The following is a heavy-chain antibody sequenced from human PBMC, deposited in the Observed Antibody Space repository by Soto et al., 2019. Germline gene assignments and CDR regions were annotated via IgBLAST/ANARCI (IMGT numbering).Heavy chain of an antibody. V-gene: IGHV4-4*07. CDR3: ARDTRLEGATVGLYDF. J-gene: IGHJ4*02. D-gene: IGHD1-26*01. CDR2: IYSSGDT. CDR1: GGSISTYY. Sequence: KPSETLSLTCTVSGGSISTYYWSWVRQPAGKGLEWIGRIYSSGDTDYTSSLKSRVTMSIDASKNQFSLKLRSVTAADTAVYYCARDTRLEGATVGLYDFWGQGTLVTVSS.